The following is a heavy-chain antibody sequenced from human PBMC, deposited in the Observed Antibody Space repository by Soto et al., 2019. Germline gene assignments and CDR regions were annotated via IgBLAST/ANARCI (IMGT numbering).Heavy chain of an antibody. CDR3: ARAGRITGTTSLFAY. CDR2: INHSGST. CDR1: GGSFSGYY. V-gene: IGHV4-34*01. D-gene: IGHD1-7*01. Sequence: QVQLQQWGAGLLKPSETLSLTCAVYGGSFSGYYWSWIRQPPGKGLEWIGEINHSGSTNYNPSLKSRVTISVDTSKNQCSLKLSSVTAADTAVYYCARAGRITGTTSLFAYWGQGTLVTVSS. J-gene: IGHJ4*02.